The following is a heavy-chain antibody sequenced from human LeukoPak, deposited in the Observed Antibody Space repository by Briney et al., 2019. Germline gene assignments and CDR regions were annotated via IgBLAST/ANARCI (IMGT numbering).Heavy chain of an antibody. CDR2: INHSGST. Sequence: SETLSLTCAVYGGSFSGYYWSWIRQPPGKGLEWIGEINHSGSTNYNPSLKSRVTISVDTSKNQFSLKLSSVTAADTAVYYCARGEHDFWSSYSYYYYYMDVWGKGTTVTVSS. V-gene: IGHV4-34*01. J-gene: IGHJ6*03. D-gene: IGHD3-3*01. CDR1: GGSFSGYY. CDR3: ARGEHDFWSSYSYYYYYMDV.